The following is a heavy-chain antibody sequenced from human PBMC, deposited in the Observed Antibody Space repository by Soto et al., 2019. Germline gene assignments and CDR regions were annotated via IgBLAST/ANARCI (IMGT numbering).Heavy chain of an antibody. D-gene: IGHD5-18*01. CDR3: ARAVDKAMEYFDY. J-gene: IGHJ4*02. V-gene: IGHV3-33*01. Sequence: SGGSLKLSCAASGFTFSSYGMHWVLQAPGKGLEWVAVIWYDGSNKYYADSVKGRFTISRDNSKNTLYLQMNSLRAEDTAVYYCARAVDKAMEYFDYWGQGTMVTVSS. CDR2: IWYDGSNK. CDR1: GFTFSSYG.